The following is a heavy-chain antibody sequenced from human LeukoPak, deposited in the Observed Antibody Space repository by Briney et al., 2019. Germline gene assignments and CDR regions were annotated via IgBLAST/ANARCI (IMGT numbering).Heavy chain of an antibody. V-gene: IGHV3-7*01. CDR3: ARDRALYDRSGYYYTEDDY. CDR1: GFTFSSYW. D-gene: IGHD3-22*01. CDR2: IKQDGTET. Sequence: PGGSLRLSCAASGFTFSSYWMSWVRQAPGKGPEWVANIKQDGTETYYVDSVKGRFTISRDNAKNSVFLQMNSLRAEDTAVYFCARDRALYDRSGYYYTEDDYWGQGTQVTVSS. J-gene: IGHJ4*02.